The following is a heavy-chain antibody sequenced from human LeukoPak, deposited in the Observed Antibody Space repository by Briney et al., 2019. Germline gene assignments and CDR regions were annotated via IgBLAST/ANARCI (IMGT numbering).Heavy chain of an antibody. Sequence: PGGSLRLSCVASGFTFRNYGMNWVRQAPGKGLEWVSGISPGGDTPYYADSVRGRFTISRDNSKNMMYLQMNSLRAEDTAVYYCAKDPAGIQLSYYFDYWGQGTLVTVSS. CDR1: GFTFRNYG. V-gene: IGHV3-23*01. J-gene: IGHJ4*02. D-gene: IGHD5-18*01. CDR2: ISPGGDTP. CDR3: AKDPAGIQLSYYFDY.